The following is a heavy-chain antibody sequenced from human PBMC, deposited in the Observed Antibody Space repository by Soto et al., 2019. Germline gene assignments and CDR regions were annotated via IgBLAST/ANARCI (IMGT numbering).Heavy chain of an antibody. Sequence: WGSLRLSFAASGFIFENCGMSWVRQAPGKGLEWLLRSSNRLEGYKTEYAASVEGRFNISRDDSKNELYLEMSSIVNEDTAVYYCGGGATVMAPLKXWRKVTLVTISX. CDR2: SSNRLEGYKT. V-gene: IGHV3-72*01. J-gene: IGHJ1*01. CDR3: GGGATVMAPLKX. CDR1: GFIFENCG. D-gene: IGHD1-1*01.